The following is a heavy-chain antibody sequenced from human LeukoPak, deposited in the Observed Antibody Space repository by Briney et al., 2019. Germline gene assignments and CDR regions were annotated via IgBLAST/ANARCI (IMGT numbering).Heavy chain of an antibody. Sequence: PGGSLRLSCAASGFTVSTNYMSWVRQAPGKGLEWVSFIYSDNTHYSDSVKGRFTISRDNSKNTLYLQMNSLRAEDTVVYYCAKWTIDGYLDYWGQGTLVTVSS. V-gene: IGHV3-53*01. CDR2: IYSDNT. J-gene: IGHJ4*02. CDR3: AKWTIDGYLDY. CDR1: GFTVSTNY. D-gene: IGHD5-24*01.